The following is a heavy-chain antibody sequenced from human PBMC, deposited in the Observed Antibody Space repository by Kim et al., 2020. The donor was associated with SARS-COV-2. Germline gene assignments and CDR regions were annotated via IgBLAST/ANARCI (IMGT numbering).Heavy chain of an antibody. CDR3: ARVVPGTNIFDY. Sequence: GVSLRLSCVTSGFTFSDSWMHWVRQAPGSGLVWVSRINTDGRDTSYADSVKGRFTISRDNAKNTLYLQMNSLRAEDTALYYCARVVPGTNIFDYWGQGTLVTVSS. D-gene: IGHD1-7*01. V-gene: IGHV3-74*01. J-gene: IGHJ4*02. CDR2: INTDGRDT. CDR1: GFTFSDSW.